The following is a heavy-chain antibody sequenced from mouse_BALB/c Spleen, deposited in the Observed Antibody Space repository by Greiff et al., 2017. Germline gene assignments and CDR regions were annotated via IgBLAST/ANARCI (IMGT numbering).Heavy chain of an antibody. Sequence: LVESGGGLVQPGGSRKLSCAASGFTFSSFGMHWVRQAPEKGLEWVAYISSGSSTIYYADTVKGRFTISRDNPKNTLFLQMTSLRSEDTAMYYCARAYYRYYFDYWGQGTTLTVSS. CDR3: ARAYYRYYFDY. J-gene: IGHJ2*01. CDR2: ISSGSSTI. D-gene: IGHD2-14*01. V-gene: IGHV5-17*02. CDR1: GFTFSSFG.